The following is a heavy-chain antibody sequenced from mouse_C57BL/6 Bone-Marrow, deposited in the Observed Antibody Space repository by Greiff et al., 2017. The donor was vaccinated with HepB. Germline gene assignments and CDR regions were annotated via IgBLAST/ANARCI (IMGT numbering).Heavy chain of an antibody. V-gene: IGHV5-4*01. CDR2: ISDGGSYT. D-gene: IGHD1-3*01. J-gene: IGHJ3*01. CDR3: ARDLYSPFAY. CDR1: GFTFSSYA. Sequence: EVQLVESGGGLVKPGGSLKLSCAASGFTFSSYAMSWVRQTPEKRLEWVATISDGGSYTYYPDTVKGRFTISRDNAKNNLYLQMSNLKSEDTAMYYCARDLYSPFAYWGQGTLVTVSA.